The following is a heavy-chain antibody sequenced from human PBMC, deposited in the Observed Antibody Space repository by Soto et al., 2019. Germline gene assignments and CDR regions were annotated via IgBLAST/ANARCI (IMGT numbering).Heavy chain of an antibody. Sequence: PSETLSLTCAVSGGSISSGGYSWSWIRQPPGKGLEWIGYIYHSGSTYYNPSLKSRVTISVDRSKNQFSLKLSSVTAADTAVYYCARVINYDSSGYLIQPQTYFDYWGQGTLVTVSS. CDR3: ARVINYDSSGYLIQPQTYFDY. D-gene: IGHD3-22*01. CDR2: IYHSGST. J-gene: IGHJ4*02. CDR1: GGSISSGGYS. V-gene: IGHV4-30-2*01.